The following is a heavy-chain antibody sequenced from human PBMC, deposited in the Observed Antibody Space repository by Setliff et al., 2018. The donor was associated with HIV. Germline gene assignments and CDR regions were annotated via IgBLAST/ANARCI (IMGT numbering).Heavy chain of an antibody. D-gene: IGHD2-2*01. J-gene: IGHJ3*02. V-gene: IGHV4-34*01. CDR2: INHSGST. CDR1: GGSLSGYY. CDR3: ARGSSFADI. Sequence: PSETLSLTCAVYGGSLSGYYWSWIRQPPGKGLEWIGEINHSGSTNYNPSLKSRVTISVDTSKNQFSLKLSSVTAADTAVYYCARGSSFADIWGQGTMVTVSS.